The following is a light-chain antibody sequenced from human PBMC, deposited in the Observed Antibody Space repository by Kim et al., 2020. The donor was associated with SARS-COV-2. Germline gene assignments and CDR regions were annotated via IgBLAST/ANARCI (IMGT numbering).Light chain of an antibody. Sequence: SLFLDEKAAFLVRAVQSFSAYVSWYRQKPGQAPRLRYYDASNRATGIQARFGGSRFGTDFTLTISILRPVYFAVYYCQHRSNWLTFCGGTKGDIK. V-gene: IGKV3-11*01. CDR2: DAS. J-gene: IGKJ4*01. CDR3: QHRSNWLT. CDR1: QSFSAY.